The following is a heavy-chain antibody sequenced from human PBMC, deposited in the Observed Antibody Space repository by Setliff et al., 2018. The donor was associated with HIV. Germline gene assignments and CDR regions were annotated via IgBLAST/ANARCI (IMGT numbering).Heavy chain of an antibody. CDR3: ARMYSGYDWSPAGARTRYFDY. CDR1: GYSISSGYY. J-gene: IGHJ4*02. CDR2: IYHSGST. Sequence: SQTLSLTCAVSGYSISSGYYWGWIRQPPGKGLEWIGSIYHSGSTYYNPSLKSRVTISVDTSKNQFSLKLSSVTAADTAVYYCARMYSGYDWSPAGARTRYFDYWGQGTLVTVSS. D-gene: IGHD5-12*01. V-gene: IGHV4-38-2*01.